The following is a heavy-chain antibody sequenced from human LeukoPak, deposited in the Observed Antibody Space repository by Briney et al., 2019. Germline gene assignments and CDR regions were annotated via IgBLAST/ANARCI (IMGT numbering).Heavy chain of an antibody. Sequence: SETLSLTCAVYGGSFSGYYWSWIRQPPGKGLGWIGEINHSGSTNYNPSLKSRVTISVDTSKNQFSLKLSSVTAADTAVYYCARADRYSSSSYWGQGTLVTVSS. CDR1: GGSFSGYY. D-gene: IGHD6-6*01. V-gene: IGHV4-34*01. CDR2: INHSGST. CDR3: ARADRYSSSSY. J-gene: IGHJ4*02.